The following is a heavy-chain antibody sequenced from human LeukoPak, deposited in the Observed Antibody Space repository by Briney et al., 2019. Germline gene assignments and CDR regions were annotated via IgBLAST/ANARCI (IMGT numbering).Heavy chain of an antibody. J-gene: IGHJ4*02. Sequence: ASVKVSCKASGYTFTGYYMHWVRQAPGQGLEWMGWINPNSGGTNYAQKFQGRVTMTRDTSISTAYMELSRLRSDDTAVYYCARVLADYYDSSGYGDFDYWGQGTLVTVSS. CDR2: INPNSGGT. CDR3: ARVLADYYDSSGYGDFDY. D-gene: IGHD3-22*01. V-gene: IGHV1-2*02. CDR1: GYTFTGYY.